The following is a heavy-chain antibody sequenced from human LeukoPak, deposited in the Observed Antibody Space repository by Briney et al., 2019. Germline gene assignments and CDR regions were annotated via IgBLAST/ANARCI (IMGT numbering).Heavy chain of an antibody. D-gene: IGHD6-19*01. CDR2: VWYDGSKT. CDR1: GFTLSSDG. Sequence: GGSLRLSCAASGFTLSSDGMHWVRQAPGKGLEWVAVVWYDGSKTLYADSVKGRFTISRDNSKNTLYLQMNSLRAEDTAVYYCAREGYSSGFGWGFDYWGQGTLVTVSS. J-gene: IGHJ4*02. CDR3: AREGYSSGFGWGFDY. V-gene: IGHV3-33*01.